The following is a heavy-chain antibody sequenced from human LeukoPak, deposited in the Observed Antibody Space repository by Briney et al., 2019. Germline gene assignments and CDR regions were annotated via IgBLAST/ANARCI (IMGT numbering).Heavy chain of an antibody. J-gene: IGHJ6*02. Sequence: GGSLRLSCAASGFTFSSYSMNWVRQAPGKGLEWVSSISSGSSYIYYADSVKGRFTISRDSAKNSLYLQMNSLRVEDTAVYYCARDGGIIRFGGQDVWGQGTTVTVS. CDR2: ISSGSSYI. D-gene: IGHD3-16*01. V-gene: IGHV3-21*01. CDR1: GFTFSSYS. CDR3: ARDGGIIRFGGQDV.